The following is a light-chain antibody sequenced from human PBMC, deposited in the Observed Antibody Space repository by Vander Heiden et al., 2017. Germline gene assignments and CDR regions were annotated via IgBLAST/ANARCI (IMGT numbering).Light chain of an antibody. CDR1: MSDVGGFNY. CDR3: SSYTSRSTGV. V-gene: IGLV2-14*01. J-gene: IGLJ1*01. CDR2: DVS. Sequence: QSALTQPAYVSGSPGQSITISCTGTMSDVGGFNYDSWCQQHPGKDPKLMIYDVSNRPSGVSNRFSGSKSGNTASLTISGLQAEDEGDYYCSSYTSRSTGVFGTGTKVTVL.